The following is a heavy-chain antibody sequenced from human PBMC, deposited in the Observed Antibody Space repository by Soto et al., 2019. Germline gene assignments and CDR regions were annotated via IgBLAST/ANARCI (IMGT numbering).Heavy chain of an antibody. CDR3: ARLSIKAAFDY. CDR1: GGSISSSSYY. D-gene: IGHD6-6*01. CDR2: IYYSGST. J-gene: IGHJ4*02. Sequence: QLQLQESGPGLVKPSETLSLTCTVSGGSISSSSYYWGWIRQPPGKGLEWIGSIYYSGSTYYSPSLKTRVTISVDTSKNQFSLKLSSVTAADTAVYYCARLSIKAAFDYWGQGTLVTVSS. V-gene: IGHV4-39*01.